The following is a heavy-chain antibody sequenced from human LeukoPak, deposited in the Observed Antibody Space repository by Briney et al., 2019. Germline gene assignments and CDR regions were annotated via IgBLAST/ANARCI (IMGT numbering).Heavy chain of an antibody. CDR3: VRRGPFTGTISTPRASDY. Sequence: PGGSLRLSCAASGFTVTSTYMSWVRQAPGKGLEWVSVIYSGGTPFYADSVKGRFTISRDTYKNTGYLQMNSLRAEDTAMYPCVRRGPFTGTISTPRASDYWGQGLLVTVSS. V-gene: IGHV3-66*01. J-gene: IGHJ4*02. D-gene: IGHD1-7*01. CDR1: GFTVTSTY. CDR2: IYSGGTP.